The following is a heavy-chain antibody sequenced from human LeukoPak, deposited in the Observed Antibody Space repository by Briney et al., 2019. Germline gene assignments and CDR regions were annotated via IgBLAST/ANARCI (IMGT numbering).Heavy chain of an antibody. CDR1: GFTFSSYY. CDR2: IYYSGST. Sequence: PGGSLRLSCAASGFTFSSYYWSWIRQPPGKGLEWIGYIYYSGSTNYNPSLKSRVTISVDTSKNQSSLKLSSVTAADTAVYYCARRASRIYSSGWYDTGDYFDYWGQGTLVTVSS. D-gene: IGHD6-19*01. J-gene: IGHJ4*02. V-gene: IGHV4-59*08. CDR3: ARRASRIYSSGWYDTGDYFDY.